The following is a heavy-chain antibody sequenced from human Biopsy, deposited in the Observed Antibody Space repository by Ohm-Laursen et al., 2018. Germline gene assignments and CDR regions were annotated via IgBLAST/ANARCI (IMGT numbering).Heavy chain of an antibody. CDR2: ISWNSGSI. J-gene: IGHJ4*02. CDR1: GFTFQDHA. V-gene: IGHV3-9*01. CDR3: ARLGELHGLWYFDF. D-gene: IGHD2-21*01. Sequence: SLRLSCAALGFTFQDHAMHWVRQAPGKGLEWVSGISWNSGSINYAVSVQGRFTISRDNAKNSLYLQMNSLRVEDTALYFCARLGELHGLWYFDFWGQGALVTVSS.